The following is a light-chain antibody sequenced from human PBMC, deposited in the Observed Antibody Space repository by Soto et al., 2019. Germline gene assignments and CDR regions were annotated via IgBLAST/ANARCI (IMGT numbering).Light chain of an antibody. CDR3: SSFTVTSTLV. J-gene: IGLJ3*02. CDR2: DVN. V-gene: IGLV2-14*03. Sequence: QSALTQPASVSGSPGQSITISCTGTSSDVGGYNYVSWYQQYPGKVPKLMIYDVNNRPSGVSNRFSGSKSGNTASLTISGLQAEDEADYYCSSFTVTSTLVFGGGTKLTVL. CDR1: SSDVGGYNY.